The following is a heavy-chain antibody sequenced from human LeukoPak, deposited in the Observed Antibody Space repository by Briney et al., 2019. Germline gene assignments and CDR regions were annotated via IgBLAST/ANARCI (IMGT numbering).Heavy chain of an antibody. J-gene: IGHJ4*02. CDR2: FDPEDGET. CDR3: ATGAVGLEWLLSDLDY. D-gene: IGHD3-3*01. CDR1: GYTFTSFD. V-gene: IGHV1-24*01. Sequence: ASVKVSCKASGYTFTSFDINWVRQAPGKGLEWMGGFDPEDGETIYAQKFQGRVTMTEDTSTDTAYMELSSLRSEDTAVYYCATGAVGLEWLLSDLDYWGQGTLVTVSS.